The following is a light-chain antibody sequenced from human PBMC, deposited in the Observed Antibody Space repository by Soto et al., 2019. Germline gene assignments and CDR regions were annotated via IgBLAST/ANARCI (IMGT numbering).Light chain of an antibody. CDR3: QQYGSSPWT. J-gene: IGKJ1*01. CDR2: GAS. V-gene: IGKV3-20*01. Sequence: EIVLTQSSCTLSWSPGERATLSWGASQSVSSSYLAWYQQKHGQAPRLVIYGASSRATGIPDRFSGSGYGTDFNLTISRLETEDFAVYYCQQYGSSPWTFGQGTKVDIK. CDR1: QSVSSSY.